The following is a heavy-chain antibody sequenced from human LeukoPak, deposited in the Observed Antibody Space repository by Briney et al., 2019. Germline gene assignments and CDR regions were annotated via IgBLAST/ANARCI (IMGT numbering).Heavy chain of an antibody. CDR2: IGSASKLI. V-gene: IGHV3-11*04. J-gene: IGHJ5*02. CDR1: GFIFSDYY. CDR3: ARSLRPASFDP. Sequence: KPGGSLRLSCAASGFIFSDYYMNWFRQAPGKGLEWLAYIGSASKLIYYADSVRGRFTISRDNSNNSVFLQMNSLRTEDTAVYYCARSLRPASFDPWGQGTLVIVSS.